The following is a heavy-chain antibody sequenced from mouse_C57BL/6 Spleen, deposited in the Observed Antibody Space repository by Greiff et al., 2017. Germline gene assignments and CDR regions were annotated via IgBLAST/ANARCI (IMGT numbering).Heavy chain of an antibody. CDR1: GYAFSSSW. CDR2: IYPGDGDT. CDR3: ARSGITTAGYFDV. D-gene: IGHD1-2*01. Sequence: VQLQQPGPELVKPGASVKISCKASGYAFSSSWMNWVKQRPGKGLEWIGRIYPGDGDTNYNGKFKGKATLTADKSSSTAYMQLSSLTSEDSAVYFCARSGITTAGYFDVWGTGTTVTVSA. J-gene: IGHJ1*03. V-gene: IGHV1-82*01.